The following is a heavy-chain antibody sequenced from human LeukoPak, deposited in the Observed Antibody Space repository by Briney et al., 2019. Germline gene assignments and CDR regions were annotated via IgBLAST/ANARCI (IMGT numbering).Heavy chain of an antibody. CDR3: TILYPVSSSWVYYYYYMDV. CDR1: GYTLSEFS. D-gene: IGHD6-6*01. Sequence: ASVKVSCKISGYTLSEFSMQWVRQVPGKGLEWLGGFDPEDGKIIYAQKFQGRVTMTEDTSTDTAYMELSSLRSEDTAVYYCTILYPVSSSWVYYYYYMDVWGKGTTVTVSS. CDR2: FDPEDGKI. J-gene: IGHJ6*03. V-gene: IGHV1-24*01.